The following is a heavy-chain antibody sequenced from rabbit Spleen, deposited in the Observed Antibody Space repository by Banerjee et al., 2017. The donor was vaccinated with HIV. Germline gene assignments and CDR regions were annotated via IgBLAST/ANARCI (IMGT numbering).Heavy chain of an antibody. CDR2: GSA. V-gene: IGHV1S43*01. CDR1: GVDFSSSYY. Sequence: QSLEESGGGLVQHEGSLTLTCKASGVDFSSSYYMCWVRLAPGKGLEWIGCGSAWYASWAKGRFTISKTSSTTVTLQMTSLTAADTATYFCARDHGDDISMYFDLWGQGTLVTVS. J-gene: IGHJ4*01. D-gene: IGHD2-1*01. CDR3: ARDHGDDISMYFDL.